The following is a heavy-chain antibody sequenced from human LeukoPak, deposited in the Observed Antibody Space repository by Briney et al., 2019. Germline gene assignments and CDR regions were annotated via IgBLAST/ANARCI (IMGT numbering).Heavy chain of an antibody. Sequence: GGSLRLSCVVSGFIFSLYSMSWVRQAPGKGLEWVSSISSSSTYIYYADSVKGRFTISRDNAKNSLYLQMNSLRAEDTAVYYCARDSLAYCGGDCYSDHDAFDIWGQGTMVTVS. CDR2: ISSSSTYI. V-gene: IGHV3-21*01. J-gene: IGHJ3*02. D-gene: IGHD2-21*01. CDR3: ARDSLAYCGGDCYSDHDAFDI. CDR1: GFIFSLYS.